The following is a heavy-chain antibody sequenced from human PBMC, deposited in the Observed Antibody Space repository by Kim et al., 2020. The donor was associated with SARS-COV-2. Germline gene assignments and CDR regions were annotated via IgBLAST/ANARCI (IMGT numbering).Heavy chain of an antibody. CDR1: GGTFSSYA. J-gene: IGHJ6*02. CDR2: IIPIFGTA. V-gene: IGHV1-69*13. CDR3: ARDGVGTVSYYYGMDV. D-gene: IGHD3-3*01. Sequence: SVKVSCKASGGTFSSYAISWVRQAPGQGLEWMGGIIPIFGTANYAQKFQGRVTITADESTSTAYMELSSLRSEDTAVYYCARDGVGTVSYYYGMDVWGQGTTVTVSS.